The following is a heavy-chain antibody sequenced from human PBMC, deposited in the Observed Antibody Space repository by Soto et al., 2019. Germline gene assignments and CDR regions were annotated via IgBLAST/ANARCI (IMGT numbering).Heavy chain of an antibody. V-gene: IGHV3-23*01. CDR1: GFAFSDYS. J-gene: IGHJ4*02. D-gene: IGHD3-10*01. CDR2: ITGSGGLS. Sequence: EVQLLESGGGLVQPGGSLRLSCEASGFAFSDYSITWVRQAPGKGLEYVSGITGSGGLSFYADSVRGRFTVSRVNSKNTVYLQMNSLRLEDTAVYYCAKWSGFGDLWGQGTLVTVSS. CDR3: AKWSGFGDL.